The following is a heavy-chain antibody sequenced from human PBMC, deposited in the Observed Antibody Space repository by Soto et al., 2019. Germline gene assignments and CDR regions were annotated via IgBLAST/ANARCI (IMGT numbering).Heavy chain of an antibody. CDR1: GFTFSSYG. V-gene: IGHV3-33*01. CDR2: IWYDGSNK. J-gene: IGHJ6*02. CDR3: ARGDREDIAVVIGVRPGEYGVDV. D-gene: IGHD2-15*01. Sequence: GGSLSLSCAASGFTFSSYGMHWVRQAPGKGLEWVAVIWYDGSNKYYADSVKGRFTISRDNSKNTLYLQMNSLRAEDTAVYYCARGDREDIAVVIGVRPGEYGVDVWGQGTTVTVSS.